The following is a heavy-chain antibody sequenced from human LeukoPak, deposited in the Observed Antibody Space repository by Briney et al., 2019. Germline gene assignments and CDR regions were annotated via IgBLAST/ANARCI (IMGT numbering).Heavy chain of an antibody. Sequence: GGSLRLSCVASGFTFSTYAMSWVRQAPGKGLEWVSAISGSGDSTYYADSVKGRFTISRDNPKNTVYLQMNSLRAEDTAVYYCAKNRGTVPYYYGMDVWGQGTMVTVSS. CDR2: ISGSGDST. D-gene: IGHD4-17*01. V-gene: IGHV3-23*01. J-gene: IGHJ6*02. CDR1: GFTFSTYA. CDR3: AKNRGTVPYYYGMDV.